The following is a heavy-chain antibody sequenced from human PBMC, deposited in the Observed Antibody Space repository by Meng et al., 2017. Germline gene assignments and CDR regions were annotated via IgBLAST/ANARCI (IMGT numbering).Heavy chain of an antibody. D-gene: IGHD6-13*01. Sequence: SETLSLTCTVSGGSISSYYWSWTRQPAGKGLEWIGRIYTSGSTNYNPSLKSRVTMSVDTSKNQLSLKLSSVTAADTAVYYCARGTGRQQLVRYYYYGMDVWGQGTTVTVSS. CDR2: IYTSGST. CDR1: GGSISSYY. J-gene: IGHJ6*02. CDR3: ARGTGRQQLVRYYYYGMDV. V-gene: IGHV4-4*07.